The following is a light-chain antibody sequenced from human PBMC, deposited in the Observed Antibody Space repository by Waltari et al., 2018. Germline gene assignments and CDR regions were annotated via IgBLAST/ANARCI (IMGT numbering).Light chain of an antibody. CDR3: QQYSNWPMYT. J-gene: IGKJ2*01. CDR2: GAF. CDR1: QSIGSS. Sequence: EVVMTQSPATLSLSPGERATLSCRASQSIGSSLAWYQQKPGQAPSLRSTGAFTRATGVPGRFSGSGSGSGTEFTLTIGSLQSEDSAIYYCQQYSNWPMYTFGQGTKLAIK. V-gene: IGKV3-15*01.